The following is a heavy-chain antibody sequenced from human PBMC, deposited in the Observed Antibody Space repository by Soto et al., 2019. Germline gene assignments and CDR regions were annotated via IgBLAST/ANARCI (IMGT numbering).Heavy chain of an antibody. CDR2: MNPNTGNI. CDR1: GYTFTSSD. D-gene: IGHD1-26*01. Sequence: QVQLVQSGAEVKKSGASVKVSCKASGYTFTSSDINWVRQATGQGLEWMGWMNPNTGNIGYTQRFQGRVSMTRNISITPAYMELSGLNSDDTAVYYCARGRIVGAAFDSWGQGTLVTVSS. V-gene: IGHV1-8*01. CDR3: ARGRIVGAAFDS. J-gene: IGHJ4*02.